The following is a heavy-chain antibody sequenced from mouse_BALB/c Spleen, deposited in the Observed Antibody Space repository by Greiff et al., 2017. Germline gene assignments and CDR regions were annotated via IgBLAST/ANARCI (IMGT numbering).Heavy chain of an antibody. Sequence: EVKLQESGPGLVKPSQSLSLTCSVTGYSITSGYYWNWIRQFPGNKLEWMGYISYDGSNNYNPSLKNRISITRDTSKNQFFLKLNSVTTEDTATYYCASGGNYFYWYFDVWGAGTTVTVSS. CDR2: ISYDGSN. CDR1: GYSITSGYY. J-gene: IGHJ1*01. D-gene: IGHD2-1*01. CDR3: ASGGNYFYWYFDV. V-gene: IGHV3-6*02.